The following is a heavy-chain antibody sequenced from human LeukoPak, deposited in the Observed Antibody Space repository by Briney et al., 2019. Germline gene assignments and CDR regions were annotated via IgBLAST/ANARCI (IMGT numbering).Heavy chain of an antibody. CDR2: IYYSGST. D-gene: IGHD4-17*01. V-gene: IGHV4-39*01. J-gene: IGHJ4*02. Sequence: SETLSLTCTVSGGSISSSSYYWGWIRQPPGKGLEWIGSIYYSGSTYYNPSLKSRVTISVDTSKNQFSLKLSSVTAADTAVYYCARVLRATVTIDDWGQGTLVTVSS. CDR1: GGSISSSSYY. CDR3: ARVLRATVTIDD.